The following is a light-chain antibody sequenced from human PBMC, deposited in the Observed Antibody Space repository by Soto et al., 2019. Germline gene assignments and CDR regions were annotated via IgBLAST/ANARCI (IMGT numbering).Light chain of an antibody. V-gene: IGKV3-20*01. CDR1: QRVSSNY. J-gene: IGKJ2*01. Sequence: EIVLTQSPGTQSLSPGDRATLSCRASQRVSSNYLAWYQQRPGQAPRLLIYGASSRATGIPDRFSGSGSGTDFTLTINRLEPEDFAVYYCQQYGSSLYTFGQGTKVEIK. CDR2: GAS. CDR3: QQYGSSLYT.